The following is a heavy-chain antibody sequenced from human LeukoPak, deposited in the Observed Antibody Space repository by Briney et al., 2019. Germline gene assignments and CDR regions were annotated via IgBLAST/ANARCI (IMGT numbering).Heavy chain of an antibody. CDR2: ISYDGSNK. CDR1: GFTFSSYA. Sequence: GGSLRLSCAASGFTFSSYAMHWVRQAPGKGLEWVAVISYDGSNKYYADSVKGRFTISRDNSKNTLYLQMNSLRAEDTAVYYCARDPAVAGTGDYWGQGTLVTVSS. CDR3: ARDPAVAGTGDY. D-gene: IGHD6-19*01. V-gene: IGHV3-30*04. J-gene: IGHJ4*02.